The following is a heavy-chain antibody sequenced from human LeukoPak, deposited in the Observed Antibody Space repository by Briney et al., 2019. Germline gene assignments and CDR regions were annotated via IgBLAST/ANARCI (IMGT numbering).Heavy chain of an antibody. V-gene: IGHV4-39*01. Sequence: SETLSLTCTVSGASINRSSYSWAWIRQPPGKGLEWIWSMSHSESPYYNPSLRSRVTISVDTSKNQLSLRLTSVTAADRAVYYCARQPPYSSTFDIWGQGTMVTVSS. CDR2: MSHSESP. CDR3: ARQPPYSSTFDI. D-gene: IGHD2-21*01. CDR1: GASINRSSYS. J-gene: IGHJ3*02.